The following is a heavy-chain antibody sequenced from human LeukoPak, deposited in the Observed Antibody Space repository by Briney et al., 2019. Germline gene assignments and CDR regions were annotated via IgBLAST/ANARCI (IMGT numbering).Heavy chain of an antibody. Sequence: GGSLRLSCAASGFTFSSYAMHWVRQAPGKGLEWVAVISYDGSNKYYADSVKGRFTISRDNSKNTLYLQMNSLRAEDTAMYYCARGPWGVSSGYYGYFDYWGQGTLVTVSS. D-gene: IGHD3-22*01. CDR1: GFTFSSYA. CDR2: ISYDGSNK. CDR3: ARGPWGVSSGYYGYFDY. V-gene: IGHV3-30-3*01. J-gene: IGHJ4*02.